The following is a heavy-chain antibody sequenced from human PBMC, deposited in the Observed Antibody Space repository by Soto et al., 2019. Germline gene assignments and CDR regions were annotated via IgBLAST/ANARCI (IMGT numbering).Heavy chain of an antibody. J-gene: IGHJ4*02. D-gene: IGHD5-12*01. V-gene: IGHV3-7*05. CDR2: MNRDGTEK. CDR3: ASDPNSGYDRGRNY. Sequence: EELLVESGGGLVQPGGSLRLSCAASGFTFSSYWMSWVRQTPGKGLEWVANMNRDGTEKYYVDSVAGRFTISRDNARNALYLQMNNLRVDDTAVYYCASDPNSGYDRGRNYWGQGTLVSVSS. CDR1: GFTFSSYW.